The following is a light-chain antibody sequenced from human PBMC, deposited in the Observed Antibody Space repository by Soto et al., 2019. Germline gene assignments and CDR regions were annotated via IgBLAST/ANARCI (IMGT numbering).Light chain of an antibody. J-gene: IGLJ1*01. CDR1: SSDVGGYNL. CDR3: CSYAGSSTFV. V-gene: IGLV2-23*01. Sequence: QSALAQPASVSGSPGQSITISCTGTSSDVGGYNLVSWYQQHPGKVPKLMIYEDSKRPSGLSNRFSGSKSGNTASLTISGLQAEDEADYYCCSYAGSSTFVFGTGTKVTVL. CDR2: EDS.